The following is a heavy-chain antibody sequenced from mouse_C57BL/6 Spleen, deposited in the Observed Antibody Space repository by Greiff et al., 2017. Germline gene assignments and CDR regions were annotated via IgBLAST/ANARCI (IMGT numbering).Heavy chain of an antibody. CDR2: ISNGGGST. Sequence: EVKVEESGGGLVQPGGSLKLSCAASGFTFSDYYMYWVRQTPEKRLEWVAYISNGGGSTYYPDTVKGRFTISRDNAKNTLYLQMSRLKSEDTAMYYCARPYDYDRKAWFAYWGQGTLVTVSA. CDR3: ARPYDYDRKAWFAY. V-gene: IGHV5-12*01. CDR1: GFTFSDYY. J-gene: IGHJ3*01. D-gene: IGHD2-4*01.